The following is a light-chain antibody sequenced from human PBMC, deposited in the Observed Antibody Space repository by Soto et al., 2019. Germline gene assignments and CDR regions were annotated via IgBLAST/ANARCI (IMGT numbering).Light chain of an antibody. V-gene: IGKV2-30*01. CDR2: KVS. CDR1: QSLVYSDGNTY. CDR3: MRGTHWPYT. J-gene: IGKJ2*01. Sequence: DVVMTQSPHSLPVTLGQPASISCRSSQSLVYSDGNTYLNWFQQRPGQSPRRLIYKVSDRDSGVPDRFSGSGSGTDFTLKIRRVDAEDVGVYYCMRGTHWPYTFCQGTELELK.